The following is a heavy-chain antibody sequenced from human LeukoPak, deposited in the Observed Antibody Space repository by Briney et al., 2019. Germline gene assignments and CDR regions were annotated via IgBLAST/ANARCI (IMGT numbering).Heavy chain of an antibody. Sequence: GGSLRLSCAASGFTFCDYYMCWLRQAPGEGREGVSYISSSGSTIYYAHSVKGRFTISRDNAKNSLYLQMNSLRAEDTAVYYCARDGVTIFGVVDNWFDPWGQGTLVTVSS. J-gene: IGHJ5*02. CDR2: ISSSGSTI. CDR3: ARDGVTIFGVVDNWFDP. V-gene: IGHV3-11*01. D-gene: IGHD3-3*01. CDR1: GFTFCDYY.